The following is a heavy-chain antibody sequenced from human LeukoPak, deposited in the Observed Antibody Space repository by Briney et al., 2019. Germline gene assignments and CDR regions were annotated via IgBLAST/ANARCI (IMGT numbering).Heavy chain of an antibody. D-gene: IGHD5-12*01. CDR1: GGSISSSSHY. CDR3: TRIRYSGYDSYYFDY. Sequence: PSETLSLTCTVSGGSISSSSHYWGWIRQPPGKGLEWIGSIYYGGTTYYDPSLKSRVTISVDTSKNQFSLQLNSVTAADTAVYYCTRIRYSGYDSYYFDYWGQGTLVTVSS. J-gene: IGHJ4*02. CDR2: IYYGGTT. V-gene: IGHV4-39*01.